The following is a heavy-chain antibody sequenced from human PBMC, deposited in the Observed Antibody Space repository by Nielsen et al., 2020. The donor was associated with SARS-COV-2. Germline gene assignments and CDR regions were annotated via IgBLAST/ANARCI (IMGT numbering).Heavy chain of an antibody. D-gene: IGHD1-26*01. V-gene: IGHV1-2*02. Sequence: ASVKVSCKASGYTFTGYYMHWVRQAPGQGLEWMGWINPNSGGTNYAQKFQGRVTITADESTSTAYMELSSLRSEDTAVYYCAGGAEDGGTIPYGMDVWGQGTTVTVSS. CDR1: GYTFTGYY. CDR2: INPNSGGT. J-gene: IGHJ6*02. CDR3: AGGAEDGGTIPYGMDV.